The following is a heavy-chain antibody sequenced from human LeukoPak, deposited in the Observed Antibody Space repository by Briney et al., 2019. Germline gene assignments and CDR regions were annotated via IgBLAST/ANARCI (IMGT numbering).Heavy chain of an antibody. CDR2: ITSNSDGGTA. D-gene: IGHD4-17*01. V-gene: IGHV3-15*01. CDR3: NSDGDYDELPDY. Sequence: GGSLRLSYSASGFTFRNAWMNWFRQPPGKGLHGVGRITSNSDGGTADYTAPVKGRFTISRDDSKDTLFLQMNSLETEDTAVYYCNSDGDYDELPDYWGQGALVIVSS. CDR1: GFTFRNAW. J-gene: IGHJ4*02.